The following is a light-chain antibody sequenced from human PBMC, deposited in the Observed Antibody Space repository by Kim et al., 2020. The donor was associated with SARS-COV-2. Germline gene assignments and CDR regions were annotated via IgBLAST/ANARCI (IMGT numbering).Light chain of an antibody. J-gene: IGLJ2*01. CDR1: SSDVGSYNL. Sequence: QSVVTQPASVSGSPGQSITISCTGTSSDVGSYNLVSWYQQHPGKAPKLMIYEVSKRPSGVSNRFSGSKSGNTASLTISGLQAEDEADYYCCSYAGSSTLLFGGGTQLTVL. V-gene: IGLV2-23*02. CDR2: EVS. CDR3: CSYAGSSTLL.